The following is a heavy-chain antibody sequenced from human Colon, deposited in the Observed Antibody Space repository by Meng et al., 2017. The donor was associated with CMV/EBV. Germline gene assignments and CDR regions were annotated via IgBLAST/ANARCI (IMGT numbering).Heavy chain of an antibody. CDR2: ISGSGGST. Sequence: GGSLRLSCAASGFTFSSYAMSWVRQAPGKGLEWVSAISGSGGSTYYADSVKGRFTISRDNSKNTLYLQMKTPRAEDTAIYYCAKDNGYGGSYFDYWGQGTLVTVPQ. V-gene: IGHV3-23*01. D-gene: IGHD3-10*01. J-gene: IGHJ4*02. CDR3: AKDNGYGGSYFDY. CDR1: GFTFSSYA.